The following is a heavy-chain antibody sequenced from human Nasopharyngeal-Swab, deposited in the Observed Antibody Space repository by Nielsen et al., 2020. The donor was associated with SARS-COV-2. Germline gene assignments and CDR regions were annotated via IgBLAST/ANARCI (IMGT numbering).Heavy chain of an antibody. CDR3: ARDDVYCSSTSCYRAPLNY. D-gene: IGHD2-2*01. Sequence: RQAPGKGLEWIGYIYYSGSTYYNPSLKSRVTISVDTSKNQFSPKLSSVTAADTAVYYCARDDVYCSSTSCYRAPLNYWGQGTLVTVSS. J-gene: IGHJ4*02. V-gene: IGHV4-30-4*01. CDR2: IYYSGST.